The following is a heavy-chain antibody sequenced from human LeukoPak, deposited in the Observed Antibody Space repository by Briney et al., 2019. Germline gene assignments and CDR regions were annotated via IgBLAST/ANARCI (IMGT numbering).Heavy chain of an antibody. D-gene: IGHD2-2*01. CDR3: ARGFRRVSCSSTSCYSTYPFY. Sequence: ASLKVSCKACGYTFTSYDINWVGQATGQELEWMGWMNPNSGNTGYEHKFQGRVTMTRNTPISTADMELSSPRSEDTDVYYCARGFRRVSCSSTSCYSTYPFYWGQGTLVTVSS. V-gene: IGHV1-8*01. J-gene: IGHJ4*02. CDR1: GYTFTSYD. CDR2: MNPNSGNT.